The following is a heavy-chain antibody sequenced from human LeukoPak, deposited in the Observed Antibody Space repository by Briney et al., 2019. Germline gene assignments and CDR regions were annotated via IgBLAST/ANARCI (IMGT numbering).Heavy chain of an antibody. CDR1: GYTFTSYA. J-gene: IGHJ4*02. D-gene: IGHD3-10*01. Sequence: ASVKVSCKASGYTFTSYAMHWVRQAPGQRLEWMGWINAGNGNTKYSQKFQGRVTITRDTSASTAYMELSSLRSEDTAVYYCAREVTMVRGVLPPGYWGQGTLVTVSS. CDR2: INAGNGNT. V-gene: IGHV1-3*01. CDR3: AREVTMVRGVLPPGY.